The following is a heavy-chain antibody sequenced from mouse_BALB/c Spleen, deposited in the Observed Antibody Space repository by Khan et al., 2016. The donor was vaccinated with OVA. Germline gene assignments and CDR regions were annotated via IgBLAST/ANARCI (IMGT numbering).Heavy chain of an antibody. V-gene: IGHV1-4*01. J-gene: IGHJ3*01. CDR1: GYTFSSYT. D-gene: IGHD2-14*01. Sequence: QVQLKQSGAELARPGASVKMSCKASGYTFSSYTIHWIKQWPGQGLEWIGYINPSNGYTNYNQKFKDKATLTTDKSSTTAYLQLSSLTSDDSAVXNSVRDGAYYRNEGWFAYWGQGTLVTVSA. CDR2: INPSNGYT. CDR3: VRDGAYYRNEGWFAY.